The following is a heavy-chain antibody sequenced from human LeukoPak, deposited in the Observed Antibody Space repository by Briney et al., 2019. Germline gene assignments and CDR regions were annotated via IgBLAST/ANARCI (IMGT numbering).Heavy chain of an antibody. J-gene: IGHJ4*02. D-gene: IGHD5-12*01. CDR2: IWYDGSKA. CDR3: AKDWGGYSGYDYLDY. Sequence: PGGSLRLSCAASGFTFSHYGMHWVRLAPGKGLEWVSAIWYDGSKAYSADSVKGRFTISRDNSKNTLNLQMNSLRAEDTAVYYCAKDWGGYSGYDYLDYWGQGTLVTVSS. CDR1: GFTFSHYG. V-gene: IGHV3-33*06.